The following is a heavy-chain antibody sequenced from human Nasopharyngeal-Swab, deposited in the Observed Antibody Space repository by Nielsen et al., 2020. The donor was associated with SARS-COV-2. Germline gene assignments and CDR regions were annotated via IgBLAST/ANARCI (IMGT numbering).Heavy chain of an antibody. V-gene: IGHV3-7*01. J-gene: IGHJ4*02. CDR1: GFTFSPFW. CDR3: ARENHGVFDN. Sequence: GGSRRLSCAASGFTFSPFWMTWVRQAPGKGLEWVATIQTDGTEQYSVDSVKCRFTISRDNGKNSLYLQMNSLRVEDTAVYYCARENHGVFDNWGQGTLVTVSS. CDR2: IQTDGTEQ.